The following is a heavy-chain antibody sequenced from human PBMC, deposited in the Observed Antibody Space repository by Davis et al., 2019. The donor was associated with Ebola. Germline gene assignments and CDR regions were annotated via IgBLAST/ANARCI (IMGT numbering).Heavy chain of an antibody. CDR2: ISYDGSNK. Sequence: PGGSLRLSCAASGFTFSSYAMHWVRQAPGKGLEWAAVISYDGSNKYYADSVKGRFTISRDNSKNTLYLQMNSLRAEDTAVYYCARDSALVVAATPDGTADKPTSEWWNAFDIWGQGTMVTVSS. J-gene: IGHJ3*02. V-gene: IGHV3-30-3*01. CDR3: ARDSALVVAATPDGTADKPTSEWWNAFDI. CDR1: GFTFSSYA. D-gene: IGHD2-15*01.